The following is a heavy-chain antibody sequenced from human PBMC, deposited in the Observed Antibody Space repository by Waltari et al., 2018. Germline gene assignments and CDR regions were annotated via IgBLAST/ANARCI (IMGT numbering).Heavy chain of an antibody. CDR2: ISWNIGSI. CDR1: GFTFDDTA. CDR3: AKDMSFGDYGDYRDAFDI. V-gene: IGHV3-9*01. J-gene: IGHJ3*02. D-gene: IGHD4-17*01. Sequence: EVQLVESGGGLVQPGRSLRLSCAASGFTFDDTAMHWVRQAPGKGLEWVSGISWNIGSIGYADSVKGRFTISRDNAKNSLYLQMNSLRAEDTALYYCAKDMSFGDYGDYRDAFDIWGQGTMVTVSS.